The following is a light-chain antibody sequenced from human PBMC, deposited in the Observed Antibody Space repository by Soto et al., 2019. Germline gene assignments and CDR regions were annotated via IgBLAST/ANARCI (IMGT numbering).Light chain of an antibody. Sequence: QSVLTQPPSASGTPGQRVTISCSGSSSNIGNNYVSWYQQLPGTAPKLLIYDNNKRPSGIPDRFSGSKSGTSATLGITGLQTGDEADYYCGTWDSSLSDVVFGGGTKLTVL. CDR1: SSNIGNNY. CDR2: DNN. CDR3: GTWDSSLSDVV. J-gene: IGLJ2*01. V-gene: IGLV1-51*01.